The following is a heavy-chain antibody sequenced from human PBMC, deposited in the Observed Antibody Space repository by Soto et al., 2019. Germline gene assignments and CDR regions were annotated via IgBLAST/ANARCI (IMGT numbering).Heavy chain of an antibody. CDR2: INPNSGGT. Sequence: ASVKVSCKASGDTFTGYYMHWVRQAPGQGLEWMGWINPNSGGTNYAQKFQGWVTMTRDTSISTAYMELSRLRSDDTAVYYCARVQTEYSSSWYFDYWGQGTLVTVSS. J-gene: IGHJ4*02. V-gene: IGHV1-2*04. D-gene: IGHD6-13*01. CDR3: ARVQTEYSSSWYFDY. CDR1: GDTFTGYY.